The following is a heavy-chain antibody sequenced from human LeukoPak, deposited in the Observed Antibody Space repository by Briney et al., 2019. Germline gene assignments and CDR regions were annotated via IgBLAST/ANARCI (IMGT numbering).Heavy chain of an antibody. CDR2: INHSGST. J-gene: IGHJ3*02. Sequence: PSETLSLTCAVYGGSFGGYYWSWIRQPPGKGLEWIGEINHSGSTNYNPSLKSRVTISVDTSKNQFSLKLTSVTAADTAVYYCARGPHWVTGDYDAFDIWGQGTMVTVSS. CDR3: ARGPHWVTGDYDAFDI. D-gene: IGHD4-17*01. CDR1: GGSFGGYY. V-gene: IGHV4-34*01.